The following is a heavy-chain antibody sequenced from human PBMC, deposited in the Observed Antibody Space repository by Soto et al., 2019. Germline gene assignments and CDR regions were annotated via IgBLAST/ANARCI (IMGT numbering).Heavy chain of an antibody. J-gene: IGHJ4*02. V-gene: IGHV2-26*01. CDR3: ARISVRDYDFWSGYYDY. D-gene: IGHD3-3*01. CDR2: IFSNDGK. Sequence: QVTLKESGPVLVKPTETLTLTCTVSGFSLSNATMGVSWIRQPPGKALEWLAHIFSNDGKSYSKSLKTRLTSSKDTSKSQVVLTMTNVDPVDTATYFCARISVRDYDFWSGYYDYWGQGTLVTVSS. CDR1: GFSLSNATMG.